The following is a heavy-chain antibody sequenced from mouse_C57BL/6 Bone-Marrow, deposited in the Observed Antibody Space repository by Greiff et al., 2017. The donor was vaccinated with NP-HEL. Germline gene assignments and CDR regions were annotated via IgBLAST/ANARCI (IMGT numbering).Heavy chain of an antibody. J-gene: IGHJ3*01. Sequence: EVKLVESGGDLVKPGGSLKLSCAASGFTFSSYGMSWVRQTPDKRLEWVATISSGGSYTYYPDSVKGRFTISRDNAKNTLYLQMSSLKSEDTAMYYCARHLLRRGFAYWGQGTLVTVSA. CDR3: ARHLLRRGFAY. CDR1: GFTFSSYG. D-gene: IGHD1-1*01. V-gene: IGHV5-6*01. CDR2: ISSGGSYT.